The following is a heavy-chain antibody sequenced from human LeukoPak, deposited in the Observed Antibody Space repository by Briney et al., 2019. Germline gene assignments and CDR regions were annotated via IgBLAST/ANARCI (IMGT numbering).Heavy chain of an antibody. V-gene: IGHV1-69*06. CDR1: GGTFSSYA. CDR3: ARDEDYYDSSGYSLFDY. CDR2: IIPIFGTA. J-gene: IGHJ4*02. Sequence: SVKVSCKASGGTFSSYAISWVRQAPGQGLEWMGGIIPIFGTANYAQKFQGRVTITADKSTSTAYMELSSLRSEDTAVYYCARDEDYYDSSGYSLFDYWGQGTLVTVSS. D-gene: IGHD3-22*01.